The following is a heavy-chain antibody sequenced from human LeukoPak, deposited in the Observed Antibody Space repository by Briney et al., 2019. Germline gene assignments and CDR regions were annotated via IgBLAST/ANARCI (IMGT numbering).Heavy chain of an antibody. CDR3: ARAWQLDY. V-gene: IGHV4-59*01. CDR1: GGSISSYY. CDR2: IYYSGST. D-gene: IGHD6-6*01. Sequence: KSSETLSLTCTVSGGSISSYYWGWIRQPPGKGLEWIGYIYYSGSTNYNPSLKSRVTISVDTSKNQSSLKLSSVTAADTAVYYCARAWQLDYWGQGTLVTVSS. J-gene: IGHJ4*02.